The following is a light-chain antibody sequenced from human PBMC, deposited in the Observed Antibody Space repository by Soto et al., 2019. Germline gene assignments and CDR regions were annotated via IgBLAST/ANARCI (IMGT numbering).Light chain of an antibody. V-gene: IGKV3-15*01. CDR1: QSVTNN. CDR3: QQYDNRPRT. CDR2: GAS. J-gene: IGKJ1*01. Sequence: EIVLTQSPATLSVSPGERATLSCRASQSVTNNLAWYQQKPGQAPRLLMYGASTRAAGISGRFSGSGSGTEFTLTIFSLQSADFAVYYCQQYDNRPRTFGQGTKVDIK.